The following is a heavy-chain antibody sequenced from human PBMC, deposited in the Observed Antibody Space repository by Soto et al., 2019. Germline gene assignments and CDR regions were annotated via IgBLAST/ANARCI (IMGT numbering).Heavy chain of an antibody. J-gene: IGHJ4*02. Sequence: EVQLVESGGGFVKPGGSLRLSFAVSVLSFTNAWINWLRQAPGKGLEWVARIKSHTDVGATDYAAPLKGRFTISSDDSRNPWFLHVKSLNTEDTAVYFCATAPGYWASAPLDYWGQGTLVTVSS. CDR2: IKSHTDVGAT. V-gene: IGHV3-15*07. CDR1: VLSFTNAW. CDR3: ATAPGYWASAPLDY. D-gene: IGHD6-25*01.